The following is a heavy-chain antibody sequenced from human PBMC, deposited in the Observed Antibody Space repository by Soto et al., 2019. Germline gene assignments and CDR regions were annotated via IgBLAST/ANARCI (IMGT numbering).Heavy chain of an antibody. V-gene: IGHV4-4*02. D-gene: IGHD6-19*01. CDR3: VRSFGWYAIDY. Sequence: QVLLQESGPGLVQPSGTLSLSCAVSGVSISSNYYWGWVRQSPGKGLEWLGDISHIGSVNYSPSLMNRVTISMDRSENQFSLKLNSVTAADTAVYYCVRSFGWYAIDYWGQGTLVIVSS. CDR2: ISHIGSV. CDR1: GVSISSNYY. J-gene: IGHJ4*02.